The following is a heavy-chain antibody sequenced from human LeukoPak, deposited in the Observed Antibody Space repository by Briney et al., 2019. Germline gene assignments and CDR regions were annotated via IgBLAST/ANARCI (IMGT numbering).Heavy chain of an antibody. CDR3: ARGNIVVVPAAHGGWFDP. D-gene: IGHD2-2*01. Sequence: SETLSLTCAVYGGSFSGYYWSWIRQPPGKGLEWIGEINHSGSTNYNPSLKSRVSISLDTSKNQFSLKLSSVTAADTAAYYCARGNIVVVPAAHGGWFDPWGQGTLVTVSS. V-gene: IGHV4-34*01. CDR2: INHSGST. J-gene: IGHJ5*02. CDR1: GGSFSGYY.